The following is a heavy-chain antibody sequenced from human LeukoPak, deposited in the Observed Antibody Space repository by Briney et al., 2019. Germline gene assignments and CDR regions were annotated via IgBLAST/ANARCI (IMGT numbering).Heavy chain of an antibody. V-gene: IGHV3-30*03. Sequence: GETLRLSCAASGFTFSSYGMHWVRQAPGKGLEWVAVISYDGSNKYYADSVKGRFTISRDNSKNTLYLQMNSLRAEDTAVYYCARENRGGNSGYWGQGTLVTVSS. CDR1: GFTFSSYG. CDR3: ARENRGGNSGY. J-gene: IGHJ4*02. CDR2: ISYDGSNK. D-gene: IGHD4-23*01.